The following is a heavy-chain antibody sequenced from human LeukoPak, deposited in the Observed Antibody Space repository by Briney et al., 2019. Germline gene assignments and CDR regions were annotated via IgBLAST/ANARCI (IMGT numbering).Heavy chain of an antibody. D-gene: IGHD3/OR15-3a*01. CDR2: IYYSGST. Sequence: SQTLSLTCTVSGGSISSGGYYWSWLRQHPGTGLEWIGYIYYSGSTSYNPSLKSRVTISVDTSKNQFSLKLTSVTAADTAVYYCARDVWTGGLRFLDYWGQGTLVTVSS. J-gene: IGHJ4*02. CDR1: GGSISSGGYY. V-gene: IGHV4-31*03. CDR3: ARDVWTGGLRFLDY.